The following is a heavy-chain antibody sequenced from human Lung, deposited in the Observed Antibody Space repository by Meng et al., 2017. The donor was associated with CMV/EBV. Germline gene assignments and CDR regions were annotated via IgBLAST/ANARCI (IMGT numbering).Heavy chain of an antibody. Sequence: SCAASEFTVTDNDMIWVRQARGKVLEWGSVIYSADRAYYAETVRGRFTISRDISKNTVYLQMLNLRAEDAAMYYCARPLAIRPMLGYYYGLDIWGKGXTVTVSS. V-gene: IGHV3-53*01. CDR3: ARPLAIRPMLGYYYGLDI. CDR2: IYSADRA. CDR1: EFTVTDND. J-gene: IGHJ6*04. D-gene: IGHD6-6*01.